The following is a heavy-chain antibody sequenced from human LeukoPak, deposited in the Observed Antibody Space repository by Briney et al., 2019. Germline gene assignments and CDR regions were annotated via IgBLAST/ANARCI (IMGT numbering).Heavy chain of an antibody. J-gene: IGHJ4*02. CDR2: IKDDGSEK. D-gene: IGHD3-16*02. CDR1: GFTFSSYA. V-gene: IGHV3-7*01. Sequence: GGSLRLSCAASGFTFSSYAMSWVRQAPGKGLEWVANIKDDGSEKYYVESVKGRFTISRDNAKNSVSLQMNALRAEDTAVYYCGRIFNIWGTFRNTWGQGTQVTVSS. CDR3: GRIFNIWGTFRNT.